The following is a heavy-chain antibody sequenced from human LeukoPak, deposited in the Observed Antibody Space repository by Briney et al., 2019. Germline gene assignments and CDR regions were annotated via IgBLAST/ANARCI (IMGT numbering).Heavy chain of an antibody. V-gene: IGHV4-59*01. Sequence: SETLSLTCTVSGGSISSYYWSWIRQPPGKGLEWIGYIYYSGSTNYNPSLKSRVTISVDTSKNQFSLKLSSVTAADTAVYYCARGLNCSSTSCSGYFDYWGQGTLVTVSS. J-gene: IGHJ4*02. CDR2: IYYSGST. CDR3: ARGLNCSSTSCSGYFDY. CDR1: GGSISSYY. D-gene: IGHD2-2*01.